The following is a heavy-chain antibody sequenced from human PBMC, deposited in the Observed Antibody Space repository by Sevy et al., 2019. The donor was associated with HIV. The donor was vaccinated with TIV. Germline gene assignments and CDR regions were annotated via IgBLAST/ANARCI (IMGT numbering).Heavy chain of an antibody. J-gene: IGHJ4*02. V-gene: IGHV3-21*01. Sequence: GGSLRLSCAASGFTFSSYSMNWVRQAPGKGLEWVSSISSSSSYIYYADSVKGRFTISRDNAKNSLYLQMNSLRAEDTAVYYCATAVMATIERGRDYWGQGTLVTVSS. CDR3: ATAVMATIERGRDY. CDR1: GFTFSSYS. CDR2: ISSSSSYI. D-gene: IGHD5-12*01.